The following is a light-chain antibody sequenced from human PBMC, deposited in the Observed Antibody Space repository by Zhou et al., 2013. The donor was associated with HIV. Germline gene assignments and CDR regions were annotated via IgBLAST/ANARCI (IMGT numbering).Light chain of an antibody. CDR3: QQYSSQPIT. V-gene: IGKV1-5*03. CDR1: QSISNW. CDR2: KAS. J-gene: IGKJ5*01. Sequence: DIQMTQSPSTLSASVGDRVTIACRASQSISNWLAWYQKRPGKAPKLLISKASSLESGVPLRFSGSRSGTEFTLTISSLQPDDYATYYCQQYSSQPITFGQGTRLEI.